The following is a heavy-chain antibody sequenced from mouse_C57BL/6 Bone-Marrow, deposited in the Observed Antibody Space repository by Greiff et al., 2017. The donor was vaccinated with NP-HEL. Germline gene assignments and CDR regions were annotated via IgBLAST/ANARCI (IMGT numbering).Heavy chain of an antibody. CDR3: ARGAYRVFAY. D-gene: IGHD2-14*01. V-gene: IGHV3-6*01. J-gene: IGHJ3*01. CDR2: ISYDGSN. Sequence: EVKLQESGPGLVKPSQSLSLTCSVTGYSITSGYYWNWIRQFPGNKLEWMGYISYDGSNNYNPSLKNRISITRDTSKNQFFLKLNSVTTEDTATYYCARGAYRVFAYWGQGTLVTVSA. CDR1: GYSITSGYY.